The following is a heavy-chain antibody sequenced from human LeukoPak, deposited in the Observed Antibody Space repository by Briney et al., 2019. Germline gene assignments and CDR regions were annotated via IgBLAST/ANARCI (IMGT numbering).Heavy chain of an antibody. D-gene: IGHD3-3*01. Sequence: GGSLRLSCAASGFTFSSYEMSWVRQAPGKGLEWISHISSSGSRIYYADSVKGRFTISRDNAKNSLYLQMNGLRVEDTAVYYCARGNWIGAFDIWGQGTMVTVSS. CDR3: ARGNWIGAFDI. CDR1: GFTFSSYE. J-gene: IGHJ3*02. CDR2: ISSSGSRI. V-gene: IGHV3-48*03.